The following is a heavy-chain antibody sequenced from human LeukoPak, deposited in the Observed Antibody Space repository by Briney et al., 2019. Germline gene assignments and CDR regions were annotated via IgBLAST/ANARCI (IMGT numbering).Heavy chain of an antibody. D-gene: IGHD6-19*01. Sequence: GASVTVSFKASGYTFTDYYMHWVRQAPGQGGEGMGWINPNSGGTNYAQKFQGRVTMTRDTSISTAYMELSRLRSEDTAFYFCARRLSSRGWYGAFDVWGQGTMVTVSS. CDR1: GYTFTDYY. J-gene: IGHJ3*01. CDR3: ARRLSSRGWYGAFDV. V-gene: IGHV1-2*02. CDR2: INPNSGGT.